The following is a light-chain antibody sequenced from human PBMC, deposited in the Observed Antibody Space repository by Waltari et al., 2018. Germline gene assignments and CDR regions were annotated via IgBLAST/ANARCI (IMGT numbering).Light chain of an antibody. CDR3: QQYNHWPRT. CDR2: AAS. J-gene: IGKJ1*01. Sequence: ETVLTQFPATLSVSPGDRATLSCRASQNISSYLAWYQHKSGQAPRLLIHAASTRATGIPARFSGSGSGTDFTLTISSPQSEDFAVYYCQQYNHWPRTFGQGTKVDIK. V-gene: IGKV3-15*01. CDR1: QNISSY.